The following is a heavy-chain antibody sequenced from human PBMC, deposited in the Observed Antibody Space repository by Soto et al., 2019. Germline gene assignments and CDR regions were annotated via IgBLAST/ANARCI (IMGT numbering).Heavy chain of an antibody. CDR1: GFAFRAYG. CDR2: ISFDSSGK. J-gene: IGHJ3*02. D-gene: IGHD2-21*02. CDR3: ARVCGGDCAGAFEI. Sequence: QVQLVESGGGVVQPGRSLRLSCGASGFAFRAYGIHWVRQAPGKGLAWVATISFDSSGKLYIDSMQGPLSISRDNSKNTAYLQMDSLRPEDTAGYHCARVCGGDCAGAFEIWGQGAVVTVSS. V-gene: IGHV3-33*05.